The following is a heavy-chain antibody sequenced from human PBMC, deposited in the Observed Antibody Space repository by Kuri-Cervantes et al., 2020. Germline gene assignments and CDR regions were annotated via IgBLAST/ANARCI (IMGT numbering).Heavy chain of an antibody. CDR3: ARDFDPTLTTHEDANYFDY. V-gene: IGHV1-18*01. J-gene: IGHJ4*02. Sequence: ASVKVSCKASGYTFTSYGISWVRQAPGQGLEWMGWISAYNGNTNYAQKLQGRVTMTTDTSTSTAYMELRSLRSDDTAVYYCARDFDPTLTTHEDANYFDYWGQGTLVTVSS. CDR2: ISAYNGNT. CDR1: GYTFTSYG. D-gene: IGHD4-11*01.